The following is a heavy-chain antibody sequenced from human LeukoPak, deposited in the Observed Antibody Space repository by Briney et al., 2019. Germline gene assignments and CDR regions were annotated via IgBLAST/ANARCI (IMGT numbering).Heavy chain of an antibody. D-gene: IGHD4-11*01. J-gene: IGHJ4*02. CDR3: ARDRDDYSNYVVSDY. CDR2: IIPIFGTA. V-gene: IGHV1-69*05. CDR1: GGTFSSYA. Sequence: SVKVSCKASGGTFSSYAISWVRQAPGQGLEWMGRIIPIFGTANYAQKFQGRVTITTDESTSTAYMELSSLRSEDTAVYYCARDRDDYSNYVVSDYWGQGTLVTVS.